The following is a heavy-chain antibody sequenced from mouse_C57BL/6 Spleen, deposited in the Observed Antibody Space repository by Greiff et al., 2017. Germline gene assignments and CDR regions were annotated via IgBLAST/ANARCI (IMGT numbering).Heavy chain of an antibody. J-gene: IGHJ3*01. D-gene: IGHD2-12*01. CDR3: ARGPIDSINRAWFAY. CDR2: IYPGSGST. V-gene: IGHV1-55*01. Sequence: QVQLQQSGAELVKPGASVKMSCKASGYTFTSYWITWVKQRPGQGLEWIGDIYPGSGSTNYNQKFKGKSTLTVDKSSSTAYMQLSRLTSEYSAVYYCARGPIDSINRAWFAYWGQGTLVTVSA. CDR1: GYTFTSYW.